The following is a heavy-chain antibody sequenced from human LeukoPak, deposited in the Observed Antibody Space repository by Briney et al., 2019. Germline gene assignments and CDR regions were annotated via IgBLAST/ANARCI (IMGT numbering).Heavy chain of an antibody. V-gene: IGHV1-2*06. CDR1: GYTFTGYY. J-gene: IGHJ5*02. Sequence: ASVKVSCKASGYTFTGYYMHWVRQAPGQGLEWMGRINPNSGGTNYAQKFQGRVTMTRDTSISTAYMELSRLRSDDTAVYYCATMVRGVSARNNWFDPWGQGTLVTVSS. CDR3: ATMVRGVSARNNWFDP. D-gene: IGHD3-10*01. CDR2: INPNSGGT.